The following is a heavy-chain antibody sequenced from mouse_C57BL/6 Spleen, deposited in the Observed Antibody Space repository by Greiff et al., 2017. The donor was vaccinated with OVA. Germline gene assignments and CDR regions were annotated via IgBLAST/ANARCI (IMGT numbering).Heavy chain of an antibody. CDR1: GYAFSSSW. CDR3: ARVAYYGSSYYAMDY. J-gene: IGHJ4*01. D-gene: IGHD1-1*01. V-gene: IGHV1-82*01. CDR2: IYPGDGDT. Sequence: VKLMESGPELVKPGASVKISCKASGYAFSSSWMNWVKQRPGKGLEWIGRIYPGDGDTNYNGKFKGKATLTADKSSSTAYMQLSSLTSEDSAVYFCARVAYYGSSYYAMDYWGQGTSVTVSS.